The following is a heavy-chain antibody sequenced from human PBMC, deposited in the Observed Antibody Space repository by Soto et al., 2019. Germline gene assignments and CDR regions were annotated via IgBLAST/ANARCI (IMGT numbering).Heavy chain of an antibody. Sequence: GGSLRLSCAASGFTFSSYWMHWVRQAPGKGLVWVSRINSDGSSTSYADSVKGRFTISRDNAKNTLYLQMNSLRAEDTAVYYCAREGGVYCGGDCYNYYYGMDVWGQGTTVTVSS. J-gene: IGHJ6*02. CDR3: AREGGVYCGGDCYNYYYGMDV. CDR1: GFTFSSYW. D-gene: IGHD2-21*02. CDR2: INSDGSST. V-gene: IGHV3-74*01.